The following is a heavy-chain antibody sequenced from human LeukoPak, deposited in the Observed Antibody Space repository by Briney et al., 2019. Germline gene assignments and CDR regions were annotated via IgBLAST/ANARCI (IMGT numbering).Heavy chain of an antibody. CDR2: INHSGST. Sequence: KPSETLSLTCAVYGGSLSGYYWSWIRQPPGKGLEWIGEINHSGSTNYNPSLKSRVTISVDTSKNQFSLKLSSVTAADTAVYYCARLKYYYGSGSFIRYYYYYYMDVWGKGTTVTISS. D-gene: IGHD3-10*01. CDR1: GGSLSGYY. CDR3: ARLKYYYGSGSFIRYYYYYYMDV. V-gene: IGHV4-34*01. J-gene: IGHJ6*03.